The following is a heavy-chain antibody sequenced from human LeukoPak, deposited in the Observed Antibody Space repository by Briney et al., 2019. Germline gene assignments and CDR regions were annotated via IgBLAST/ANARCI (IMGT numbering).Heavy chain of an antibody. CDR3: ARGNYGGNYHAFDI. CDR2: ISYDGSNK. CDR1: GLTFSSYA. D-gene: IGHD4-23*01. Sequence: PRRSLRLSCAASGLTFSSYAMHWVCQAPGKGLEWVALISYDGSNKYYADSVKGRFTISRDNSKNTLYLQMNSLRAEDTAVYYCARGNYGGNYHAFDIWGQGTMVTVSS. V-gene: IGHV3-30-3*01. J-gene: IGHJ3*02.